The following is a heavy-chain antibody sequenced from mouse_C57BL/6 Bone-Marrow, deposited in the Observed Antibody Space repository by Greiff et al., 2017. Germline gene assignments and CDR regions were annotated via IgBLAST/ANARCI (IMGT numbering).Heavy chain of an antibody. J-gene: IGHJ1*03. CDR1: GYTFTSYW. Sequence: QVQLQQPGAELVQPGASVKLSCTASGYTFTSYWMHWVKQTPGQGLEWIGMIRPDSGSTNYNEKFKSKATLTVDKSSRTASMRLSSLTSEDAAIYCCARDYYGRGLYWYFDVGSTGTTVTVSS. CDR3: ARDYYGRGLYWYFDV. CDR2: IRPDSGST. D-gene: IGHD1-1*01. V-gene: IGHV1-64*01.